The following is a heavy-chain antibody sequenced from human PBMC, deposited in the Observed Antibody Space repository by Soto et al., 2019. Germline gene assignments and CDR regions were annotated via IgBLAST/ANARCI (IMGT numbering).Heavy chain of an antibody. D-gene: IGHD2-2*01. CDR1: GSSISSYY. Sequence: QVQLQESGPGLVKPSETLSLTCSVSGSSISSYYWSWNRQPPGKGLEWIGYVFFSGSTNYNPSLKSRVTVSVDTSNNQFSLKLSSVTAADTAVYYCARAVVPAAVGPENYYYYYLDVWGRGTTVTVSS. J-gene: IGHJ6*03. V-gene: IGHV4-59*01. CDR3: ARAVVPAAVGPENYYYYYLDV. CDR2: VFFSGST.